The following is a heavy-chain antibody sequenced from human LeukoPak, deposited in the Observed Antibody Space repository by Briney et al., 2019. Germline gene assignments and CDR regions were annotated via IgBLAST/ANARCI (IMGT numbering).Heavy chain of an antibody. V-gene: IGHV6-1*01. CDR2: TYYRSKWYN. J-gene: IGHJ4*02. CDR1: GDSFSSNSAA. D-gene: IGHD1-1*01. Sequence: SQTLSLTCAISGDSFSSNSAAWNWIRQSPSRGLEWLGRTYYRSKWYNHYAESVKSRIAVNPDTSKNQFSLQLNSVTPEDTAVYYCARGWTYFFDYWGRGTLVTVSS. CDR3: ARGWTYFFDY.